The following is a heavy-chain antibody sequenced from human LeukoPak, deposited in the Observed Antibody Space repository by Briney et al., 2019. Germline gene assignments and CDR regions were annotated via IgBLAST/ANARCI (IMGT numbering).Heavy chain of an antibody. D-gene: IGHD1-26*01. V-gene: IGHV3-53*01. CDR2: LYSGGTT. Sequence: GGSLRLSCAASGFTFSSYSMNWVRQAPGKGLEWVSILYSGGTTYYADSVKGRFTISRDNSKSTLYLQMNSLRAEDTAVYYCARDIGSGNYFDYWGQGTLVTVSS. J-gene: IGHJ4*02. CDR3: ARDIGSGNYFDY. CDR1: GFTFSSYS.